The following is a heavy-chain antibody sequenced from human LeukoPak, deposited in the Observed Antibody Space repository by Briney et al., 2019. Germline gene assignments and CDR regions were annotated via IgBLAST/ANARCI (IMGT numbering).Heavy chain of an antibody. CDR3: ARGRITIFGVVIIKADNWSDP. CDR2: INPSGGST. D-gene: IGHD3-3*01. CDR1: GYTFTSYY. V-gene: IGHV1-46*03. Sequence: GASVKVSCKASGYTFTSYYMHWVRQAPGQGLEWMGIINPSGGSTSYAQKFQGRVTMTRDTSTSTVYMELSSLRSEDTAVYYCARGRITIFGVVIIKADNWSDPWGQGTLVTVSS. J-gene: IGHJ5*02.